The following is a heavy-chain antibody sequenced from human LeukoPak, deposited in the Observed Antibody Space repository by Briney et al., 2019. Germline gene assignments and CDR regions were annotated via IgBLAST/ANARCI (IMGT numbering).Heavy chain of an antibody. Sequence: HPRGSLRLSCAVSGFTFSAYGMHWVRQAPGKGLEWVAIISYDGINKYYPDSVKGRFTISRDNSKNTLYLQMNSLRAEDTAVYYCAKDTRDDHHSDYWGQGTLVTVSS. CDR2: ISYDGINK. CDR3: AKDTRDDHHSDY. CDR1: GFTFSAYG. V-gene: IGHV3-30*18. J-gene: IGHJ4*02. D-gene: IGHD1-14*01.